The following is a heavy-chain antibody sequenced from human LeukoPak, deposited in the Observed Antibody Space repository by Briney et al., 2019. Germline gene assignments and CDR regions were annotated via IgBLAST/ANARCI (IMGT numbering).Heavy chain of an antibody. CDR3: ARAVAGYVY. V-gene: IGHV3-7*01. J-gene: IGHJ4*02. Sequence: GGSLRLSCAASGFTFSDYYMSWVRQAPGKGLEWVANIKQDGSEKYYVDSVKGRFTISRDNAKNSLYLQMNSLRAEDTAVYYCARAVAGYVYWGQGTLVTVSS. CDR2: IKQDGSEK. CDR1: GFTFSDYY. D-gene: IGHD6-19*01.